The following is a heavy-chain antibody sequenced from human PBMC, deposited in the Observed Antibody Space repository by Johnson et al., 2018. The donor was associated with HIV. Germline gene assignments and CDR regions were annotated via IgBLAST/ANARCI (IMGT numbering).Heavy chain of an antibody. CDR3: ARAQLLADDAFNN. V-gene: IGHV3-30*03. J-gene: IGHJ3*02. CDR1: GFTFSSYG. Sequence: QVQLVESGGGVVQPGRSLRLSCAASGFTFSSYGMHWVRQAPGKGLEWVAVISYDGSNKYYADSVKGRFTISRDNTENLVYLQMNILSAEDTAVYYCARAQLLADDAFNNWGQGTMVTVSS. CDR2: ISYDGSNK. D-gene: IGHD6-6*01.